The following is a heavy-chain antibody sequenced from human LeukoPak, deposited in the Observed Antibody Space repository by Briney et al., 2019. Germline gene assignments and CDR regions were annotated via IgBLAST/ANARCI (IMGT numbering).Heavy chain of an antibody. CDR3: AKVSDRDSSGYYWGFEY. V-gene: IGHV4-59*08. Sequence: SETLSLTCTVSGASISGYYWSWIRQPPRKRLESIGYIYYSGSTNYNPSLKSRVTISVDTSRNQFSLKLTSVTAADTAVYYCAKVSDRDSSGYYWGFEYWGQGTLVTVSS. CDR2: IYYSGST. J-gene: IGHJ4*02. CDR1: GASISGYY. D-gene: IGHD3-22*01.